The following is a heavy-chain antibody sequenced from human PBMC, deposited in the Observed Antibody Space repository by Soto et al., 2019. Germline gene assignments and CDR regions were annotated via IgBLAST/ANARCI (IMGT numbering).Heavy chain of an antibody. CDR1: GGTFSSYT. CDR3: ARGQECGSDTAMVTIGY. D-gene: IGHD5-18*01. V-gene: IGHV1-69*02. J-gene: IGHJ4*02. Sequence: QVQLVQSGAEVKKPGSSVKVSCKASGGTFSSYTISWVRQAPGQGLEWMGRIIPILGIANYAQKFQGRVTITADKSTSTAYMELSSLRSEDTAVYYCARGQECGSDTAMVTIGYWGQGTLVTVSS. CDR2: IIPILGIA.